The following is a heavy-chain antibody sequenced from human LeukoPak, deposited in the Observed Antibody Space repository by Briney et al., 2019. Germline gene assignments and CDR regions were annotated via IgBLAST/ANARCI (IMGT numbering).Heavy chain of an antibody. D-gene: IGHD6-13*01. J-gene: IGHJ3*02. CDR2: IYSGGST. Sequence: GESLKISCAASGFTVSSNYMSWVRQAPGKGLEWVSVIYSGGSTYYADSVKGRFTISRDNSKNTLYLQMNSLRAEDTAVYYCARDHTPGIAAAGTQDAFDIWGQGTMVTVSS. CDR1: GFTVSSNY. CDR3: ARDHTPGIAAAGTQDAFDI. V-gene: IGHV3-53*01.